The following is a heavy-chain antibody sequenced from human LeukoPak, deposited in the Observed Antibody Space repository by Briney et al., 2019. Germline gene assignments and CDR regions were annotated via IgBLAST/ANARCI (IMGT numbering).Heavy chain of an antibody. CDR1: GGSISSYY. CDR2: IYYSGST. CDR3: ARHRRDSSGYYFDY. V-gene: IGHV4-59*08. J-gene: IGHJ4*02. Sequence: PSETLSLTCTVSGGSISSYYWSWIRQPPGKGLEWIGYIYYSGSTNYNPSLMSRVTISVDTSKNQFSLKLSSVTAADTAVYYCARHRRDSSGYYFDYWGQGTLVTVSS. D-gene: IGHD6-25*01.